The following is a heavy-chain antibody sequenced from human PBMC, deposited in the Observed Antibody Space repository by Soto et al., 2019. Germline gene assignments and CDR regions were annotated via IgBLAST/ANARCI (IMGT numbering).Heavy chain of an antibody. CDR3: GGGSSLCWECFHH. CDR2: VYDSGST. CDR1: GGSISSYY. V-gene: IGHV4-59*01. J-gene: IGHJ1*01. Sequence: QVQLQESGPGLVKPSETLSLTCNVSGGSISSYYWSWIRQPPGKGLEYIGHVYDSGSTIHSPSLKSRATISVDTSKNQFSLKLTSVTAADTAVYYCGGGSSLCWECFHHWGQGILITVSS. D-gene: IGHD2-2*01.